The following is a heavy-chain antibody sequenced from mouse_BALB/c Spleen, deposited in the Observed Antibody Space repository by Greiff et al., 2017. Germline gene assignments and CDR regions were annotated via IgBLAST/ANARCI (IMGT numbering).Heavy chain of an antibody. CDR1: GYTFSSYW. CDR2: ILPGSGST. V-gene: IGHV1-9*01. CDR3: ARGYGYNYYAMDY. D-gene: IGHD1-2*01. Sequence: VQLQQSGAELMKPGASVKISCKATGYTFSSYWIEWVKQRPGHGLEWIGEILPGSGSTNYNEKFKGKATFTADTSSNTAYMQLSSLTSEDSAVYYCARGYGYNYYAMDYWGQGTSVTVSS. J-gene: IGHJ4*01.